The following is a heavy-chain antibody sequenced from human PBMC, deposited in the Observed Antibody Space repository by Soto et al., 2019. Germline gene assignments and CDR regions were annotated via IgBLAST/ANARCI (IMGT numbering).Heavy chain of an antibody. D-gene: IGHD3-16*02. CDR3: ATRTIRGSYRYDLGY. CDR2: FDTEDGET. V-gene: IGHV1-24*01. J-gene: IGHJ4*02. Sequence: SAKASSKVPGDALTYLSMHSPRHAHGKGLEWMGGFDTEDGETIYAQKFQGRGTMTEDTSTDTAYMELSSLRSEDTDVYYCATRTIRGSYRYDLGYWGQGTLVTVSS. CDR1: GDALTYLS.